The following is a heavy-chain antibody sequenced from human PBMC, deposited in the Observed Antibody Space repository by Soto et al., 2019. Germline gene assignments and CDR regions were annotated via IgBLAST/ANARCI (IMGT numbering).Heavy chain of an antibody. CDR3: ARVYDYYYYMDV. CDR2: IAVYNGNT. CDR1: GYTFTSYG. Sequence: QVQLVQSGAEVKKPGASVKVSCKASGYTFTSYGISWVRQAPGQGLEWVGWIAVYNGNTNYAQKLQGRVTMTTDTSTSTAYMERRSLRSDDTAVYYCARVYDYYYYMDVWGKGTTVTVSS. J-gene: IGHJ6*03. V-gene: IGHV1-18*01.